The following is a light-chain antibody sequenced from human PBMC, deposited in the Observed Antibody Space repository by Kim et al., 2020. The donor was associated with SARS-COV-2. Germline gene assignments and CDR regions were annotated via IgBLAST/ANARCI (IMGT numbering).Light chain of an antibody. J-gene: IGKJ1*01. Sequence: DIQMTQSPSSLSASVGDRITITCRASQTIYSYLNWYQQRPGNAPKLLVDTTSPLPSGVPSRFSGSGSGTDFTLTISNLQPEDFATYYGEQNYVTPRTFGQGTKVDIK. CDR1: QTIYSY. CDR3: EQNYVTPRT. CDR2: TTS. V-gene: IGKV1-39*01.